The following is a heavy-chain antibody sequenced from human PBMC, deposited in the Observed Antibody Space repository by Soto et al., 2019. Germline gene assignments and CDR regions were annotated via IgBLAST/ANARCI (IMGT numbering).Heavy chain of an antibody. CDR2: IIPIFGTA. D-gene: IGHD2-15*01. CDR3: ARDRRREIGVYCSGGSCYFNWFDP. J-gene: IGHJ5*02. CDR1: GGTFSSYA. Sequence: GXSVKVSCKASGGTFSSYAISWVRQSPGQGLEWMGGIIPIFGTANYAQKFQGRVTITADESTSTAYMELSSLRSEDTAVYYCARDRRREIGVYCSGGSCYFNWFDPWGQGTLVTVSS. V-gene: IGHV1-69*13.